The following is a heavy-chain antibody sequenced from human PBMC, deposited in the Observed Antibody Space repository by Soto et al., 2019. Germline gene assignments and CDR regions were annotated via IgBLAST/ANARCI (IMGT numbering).Heavy chain of an antibody. D-gene: IGHD2-2*01. Sequence: QVPLVQSGAEVKKPGSSVKVSCKASGGTFSSYAIIWVRQAPGQGLEWMGGIIPIPGTANYAQKFQGRGTITADESTSTAYMELSSLRSEDTAVYYCARSQGSSTSLEIYYYYYYGMDVWGQGTTVTVSS. CDR1: GGTFSSYA. CDR3: ARSQGSSTSLEIYYYYYYGMDV. CDR2: IIPIPGTA. V-gene: IGHV1-69*01. J-gene: IGHJ6*02.